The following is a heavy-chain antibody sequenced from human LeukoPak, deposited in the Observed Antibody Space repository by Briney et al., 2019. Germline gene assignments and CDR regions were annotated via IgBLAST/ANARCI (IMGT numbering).Heavy chain of an antibody. Sequence: GGSLRLSCAASGFTFSSYDIHWVRQAPGKGLEWVAFIRYDGSNKYYADSVRGRFTISRDNSKNTLYLQMNSLRAEDTAVYYCAKHGFGVFEGYWGQGTLVTVSS. CDR3: AKHGFGVFEGY. CDR2: IRYDGSNK. J-gene: IGHJ4*02. V-gene: IGHV3-30*02. D-gene: IGHD3-10*01. CDR1: GFTFSSYD.